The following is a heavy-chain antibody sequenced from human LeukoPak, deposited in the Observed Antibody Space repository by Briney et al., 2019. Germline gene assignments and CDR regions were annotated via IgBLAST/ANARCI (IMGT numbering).Heavy chain of an antibody. Sequence: PGGSLRLSCAASGFSFSSDAMSWVRQAPGKGLEWVSAISGSGGYTYYADSVKGRFTISRDNSKNTLYLQMYSLRAEDTAVYYCAKSPQVSTVTTYYFDYWGQGTLVTVSS. CDR1: GFSFSSDA. J-gene: IGHJ4*02. V-gene: IGHV3-23*01. CDR3: AKSPQVSTVTTYYFDY. CDR2: ISGSGGYT. D-gene: IGHD4-17*01.